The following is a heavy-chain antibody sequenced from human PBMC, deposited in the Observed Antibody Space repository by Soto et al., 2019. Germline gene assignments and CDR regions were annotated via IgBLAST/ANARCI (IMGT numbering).Heavy chain of an antibody. D-gene: IGHD2-21*01. CDR3: ARLHIVGADEDSFDI. CDR2: ISIYNGYT. Sequence: ASVKVSCKTSGYTFADYRINWVRQAPGQGLEWMGGISIYNGYTKYAQKFQGRVTMATDTSTTTAYMELRSLRSDDTAVYYCARLHIVGADEDSFDIWGQGTMVTVSS. J-gene: IGHJ3*02. CDR1: GYTFADYR. V-gene: IGHV1-18*01.